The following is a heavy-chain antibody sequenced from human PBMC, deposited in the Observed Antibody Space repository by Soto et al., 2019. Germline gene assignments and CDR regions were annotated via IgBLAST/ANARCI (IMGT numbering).Heavy chain of an antibody. D-gene: IGHD3-3*01. CDR1: GYTFTSYS. V-gene: IGHV1-18*01. Sequence: QVQLVQSGAEVKKPGASVKVSCKASGYTFTSYSISWVRQAPGQGLEWMGWISPYNGNTNYAREFQGRVTMTTDTSTRTPYLDVRSLRSYDTAVYYCARDVDDFWSGYYTPSSLYKWFDPWGQGTLVTVSS. CDR3: ARDVDDFWSGYYTPSSLYKWFDP. CDR2: ISPYNGNT. J-gene: IGHJ5*02.